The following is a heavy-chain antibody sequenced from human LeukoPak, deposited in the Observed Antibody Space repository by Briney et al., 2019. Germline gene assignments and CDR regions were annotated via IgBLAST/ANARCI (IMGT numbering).Heavy chain of an antibody. J-gene: IGHJ6*02. D-gene: IGHD2/OR15-2a*01. V-gene: IGHV1-8*01. CDR3: AKVSDYYYYYGLDV. Sequence: GASVKVSCKASGYTFTSYDINWVRQATGQGPEWMGWMNPNSGNTGYAQKFQGRVTMTRNTSISTAYMELSSLRSEDTAVYYCAKVSDYYYYYGLDVWGQGTTVTVSS. CDR2: MNPNSGNT. CDR1: GYTFTSYD.